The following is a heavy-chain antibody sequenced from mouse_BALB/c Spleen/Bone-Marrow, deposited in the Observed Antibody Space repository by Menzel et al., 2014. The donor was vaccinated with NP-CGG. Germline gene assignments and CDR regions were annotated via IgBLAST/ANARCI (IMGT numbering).Heavy chain of an antibody. J-gene: IGHJ3*01. Sequence: EVQLQQSGAELVKPGASVKLSCTASGFNIKDTYMHWVKQRPEQGLEWIGRIDPANGNTKYDPKFQGNATITADTSSNTAYLQLSSLTSEDTAVYYCAAYYRYSAWFAYWGQGTLVTVSA. D-gene: IGHD2-14*01. CDR3: AAYYRYSAWFAY. CDR1: GFNIKDTY. CDR2: IDPANGNT. V-gene: IGHV14-3*02.